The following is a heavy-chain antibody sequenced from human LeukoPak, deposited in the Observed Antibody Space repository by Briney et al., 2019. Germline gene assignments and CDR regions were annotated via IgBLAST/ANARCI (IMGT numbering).Heavy chain of an antibody. CDR3: ATAPYDFWSGYYTRY. D-gene: IGHD3-3*01. CDR1: GYTLTELC. V-gene: IGHV1-24*01. J-gene: IGHJ4*02. Sequence: ASVKVSCKVSGYTLTELCMHWVLQAPGKGLEWMGGFDPEDGETIYAQKFQGRVTMTEDTSTDTAYMELSSLRSEDTAVYYCATAPYDFWSGYYTRYWGQGTLVTVSS. CDR2: FDPEDGET.